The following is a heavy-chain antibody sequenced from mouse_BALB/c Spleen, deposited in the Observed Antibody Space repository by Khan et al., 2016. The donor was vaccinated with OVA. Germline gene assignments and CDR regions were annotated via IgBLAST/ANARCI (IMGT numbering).Heavy chain of an antibody. Sequence: QVQLKQSGPGLVAPSQSLSITCTVSGFSLTSYGVHWVHQPPGKGLEWLGVIWAGGSTNYNSALLSRLSISKDNSKSQVFLKMNSLQTDDTAMYYCARDTTVESYWDFDVWGAGTTVTVSS. D-gene: IGHD1-1*01. CDR2: IWAGGST. J-gene: IGHJ1*01. V-gene: IGHV2-9*02. CDR3: ARDTTVESYWDFDV. CDR1: GFSLTSYG.